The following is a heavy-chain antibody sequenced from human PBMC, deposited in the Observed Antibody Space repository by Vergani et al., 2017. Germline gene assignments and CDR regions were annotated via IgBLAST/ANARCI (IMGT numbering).Heavy chain of an antibody. J-gene: IGHJ4*02. Sequence: QAQLQESGPGLVKPSETLSLTCHVFGVSVTDYNCNWIRQAPGKGLGWIGSLSTTGGATHASHNPSLRSRVSISVDTSKSQFSLRLPSVTAADSAFYYCARSRIYYGAGSLDYWGQGTLVTVSS. V-gene: IGHV4-4*09. CDR3: ARSRIYYGAGSLDY. CDR1: GVSVTDYN. D-gene: IGHD3-10*01. CDR2: LSTTGGA.